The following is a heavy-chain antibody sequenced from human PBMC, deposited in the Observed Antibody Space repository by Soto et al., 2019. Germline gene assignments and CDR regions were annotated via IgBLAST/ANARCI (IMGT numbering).Heavy chain of an antibody. D-gene: IGHD6-13*01. V-gene: IGHV1-2*04. CDR2: INPNSGGT. CDR3: ARGTSPTADGEHIDY. Sequence: QVQLVQSGAEVKKPGASVKVSCKASGYTFTGYYMHWVRQAPGQGLEWMGWINPNSGGTNYAQKFQGWVTMTRDTSISTAYMELSRLRSDDTAVYYCARGTSPTADGEHIDYWGQGTLVTVSS. CDR1: GYTFTGYY. J-gene: IGHJ4*02.